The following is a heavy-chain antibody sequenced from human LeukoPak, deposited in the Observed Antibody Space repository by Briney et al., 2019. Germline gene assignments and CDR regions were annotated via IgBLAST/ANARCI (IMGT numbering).Heavy chain of an antibody. CDR3: ARDTHDSLDY. Sequence: PETLSLTCTVSGGSISSYYTSWVRQTPGEGLEWIGYIYYRGSTNYKHSLKSRVTISVDTSKNQFSLKLSSVTAADTAVYYCARDTHDSLDYWGQGTLVSVSS. V-gene: IGHV4-59*01. D-gene: IGHD2-15*01. CDR2: IYYRGST. CDR1: GGSISSYY. J-gene: IGHJ4*02.